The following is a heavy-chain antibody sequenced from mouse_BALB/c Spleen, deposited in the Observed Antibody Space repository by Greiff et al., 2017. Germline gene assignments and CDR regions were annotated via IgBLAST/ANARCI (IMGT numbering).Heavy chain of an antibody. CDR3: ARRDYDDPFFDY. D-gene: IGHD2-4*01. V-gene: IGHV1-9*01. Sequence: QVQLQQSGAELMKPGASVKISCKATGYTFSSYWIEWVKQRPGHGLEWIGEILPGSGSTNYNEKFKGKATFTADTSSNTAYMQLSSLTSEDSAVYYCARRDYDDPFFDYWGQGTTLTVSS. CDR1: GYTFSSYW. J-gene: IGHJ2*01. CDR2: ILPGSGST.